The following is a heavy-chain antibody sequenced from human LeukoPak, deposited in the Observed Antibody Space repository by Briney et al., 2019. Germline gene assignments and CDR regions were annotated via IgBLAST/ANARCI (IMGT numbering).Heavy chain of an antibody. CDR3: ASSRGWELLGTLGY. J-gene: IGHJ4*02. Sequence: GASVKVSCKASGYTFTSYGISWVRQAPGRGLEWMGIINPSGGSTSYAQKFQGRVTMTRDMSTSTVYMELSRLRSEDTAVYYCASSRGWELLGTLGYWGQGTLVTVSS. CDR1: GYTFTSYG. CDR2: INPSGGST. V-gene: IGHV1-46*01. D-gene: IGHD1-26*01.